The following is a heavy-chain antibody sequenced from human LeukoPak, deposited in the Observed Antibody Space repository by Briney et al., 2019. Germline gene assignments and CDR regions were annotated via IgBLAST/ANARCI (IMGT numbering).Heavy chain of an antibody. D-gene: IGHD3-22*01. CDR2: IYYSGST. V-gene: IGHV4-30-4*08. Sequence: SQTLSLTCTVSGGSISSGDYYWSWIRQPPGKGLEWIGYIYYSGSTYYNPSLKSRVTISVDTSKNQFSLKLSSVTAADTAVSYCASTTYYYDSSGYFTFDYWGQGTLVTVSS. CDR3: ASTTYYYDSSGYFTFDY. CDR1: GGSISSGDYY. J-gene: IGHJ4*02.